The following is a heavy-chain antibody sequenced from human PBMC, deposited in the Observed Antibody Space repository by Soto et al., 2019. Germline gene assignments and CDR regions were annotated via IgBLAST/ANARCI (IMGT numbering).Heavy chain of an antibody. CDR3: AHAGDYDLLTFDH. J-gene: IGHJ4*02. CDR1: GFSLSTSGMR. CDR2: IDWDDDK. Sequence: SGPTLVNPTHPRTLTCTFSGFSLSTSGMRVSWIGQPPGKALEWLARIDWDDDKFYSTSLKTRLTISKDTSKNQVVLTITNMDPGDTATYFCAHAGDYDLLTFDHWGPGTLVTVSS. D-gene: IGHD4-17*01. V-gene: IGHV2-70*04.